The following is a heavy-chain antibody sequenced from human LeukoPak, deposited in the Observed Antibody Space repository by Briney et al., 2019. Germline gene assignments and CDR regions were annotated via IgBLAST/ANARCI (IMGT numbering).Heavy chain of an antibody. D-gene: IGHD2-2*01. CDR2: IYYTGST. CDR3: ARHGNIVVEPAASKAFDI. Sequence: PSETLSLTCTVSGGSISSSYWSWIRQPPGKGLEWIGYIYYTGSTNYNSSLKSRVTISVDTSKNQFSLKLSSVTAADTAVYYCARHGNIVVEPAASKAFDIWGQGTMVTVSS. V-gene: IGHV4-59*08. CDR1: GGSISSSY. J-gene: IGHJ3*02.